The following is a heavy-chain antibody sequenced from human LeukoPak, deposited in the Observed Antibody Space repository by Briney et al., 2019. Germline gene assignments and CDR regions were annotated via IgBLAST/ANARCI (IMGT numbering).Heavy chain of an antibody. V-gene: IGHV3-7*01. D-gene: IGHD3-22*01. J-gene: IGHJ3*02. CDR3: ARVSFYYDSSGYYLDAFDI. CDR1: GFTFSSYG. CDR2: IKQDGSEK. Sequence: GGSLRLSCAASGFTFSSYGMHWVRQAPGKGLEWVANIKQDGSEKYYVDSVKGRFTIPRDNAKNSLYLQMNSLRAEDTAVYYCARVSFYYDSSGYYLDAFDIWGQGTMVTVSS.